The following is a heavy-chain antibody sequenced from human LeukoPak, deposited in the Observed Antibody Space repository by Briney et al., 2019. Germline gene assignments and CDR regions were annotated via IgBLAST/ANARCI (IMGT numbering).Heavy chain of an antibody. CDR2: ISSTSGFI. V-gene: IGHV3-21*06. CDR3: VRVHSGYGPDYIDH. J-gene: IGHJ4*02. D-gene: IGHD5-12*01. Sequence: PGGSLRLSCAASGFTFSSDSMNWVRQAPGKGLEWVSSISSTSGFISYADSVKGRFTISRDNAKSSLYLQMNSLRAEDTALYYCVRVHSGYGPDYIDHWGQGTPVTVSS. CDR1: GFTFSSDS.